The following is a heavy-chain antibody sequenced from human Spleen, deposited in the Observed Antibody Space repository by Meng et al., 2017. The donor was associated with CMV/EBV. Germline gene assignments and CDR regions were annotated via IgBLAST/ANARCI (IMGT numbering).Heavy chain of an antibody. D-gene: IGHD1-26*01. CDR3: TRRPLGSTNPFDS. CDR1: GYTFTGYY. V-gene: IGHV1-2*02. Sequence: SGYTFTGYYIHWVRQAPGQVLEWVGWINPHGDVTKYGQHFQGRVTMTRDTSTSSAYLELASLRSDDTAVYFCTRRPLGSTNPFDSWGQGTLVTVSS. CDR2: INPHGDVT. J-gene: IGHJ4*02.